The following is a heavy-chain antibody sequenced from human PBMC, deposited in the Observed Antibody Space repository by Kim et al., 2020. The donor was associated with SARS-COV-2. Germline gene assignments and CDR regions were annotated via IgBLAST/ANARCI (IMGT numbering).Heavy chain of an antibody. D-gene: IGHD6-19*01. CDR1: GFTFSTYN. V-gene: IGHV3-48*02. Sequence: GGSLRLSCAASGFTFSTYNMNWVRQAPGKGLEWVSYITGSSSTIYCADSVKGRFTISRDNAKNSLYLQMNSLRDEDTAVYYCARESYSSGWLIDYWGQGTLVTVSS. CDR3: ARESYSSGWLIDY. CDR2: ITGSSSTI. J-gene: IGHJ4*02.